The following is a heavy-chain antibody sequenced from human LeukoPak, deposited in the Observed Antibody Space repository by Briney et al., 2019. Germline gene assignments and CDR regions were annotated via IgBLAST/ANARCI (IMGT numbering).Heavy chain of an antibody. Sequence: GTSVKVSCKASGFTFTSSAVQWVRQARGQRLEWIGWIVVGSGNTNYAQKFQERVTITRDMSTSTAYMELSSLRSEDTAVYYCAAVLNPYYFDYWGQGTLVTVSS. V-gene: IGHV1-58*01. CDR2: IVVGSGNT. CDR3: AAVLNPYYFDY. J-gene: IGHJ4*02. CDR1: GFTFTSSA.